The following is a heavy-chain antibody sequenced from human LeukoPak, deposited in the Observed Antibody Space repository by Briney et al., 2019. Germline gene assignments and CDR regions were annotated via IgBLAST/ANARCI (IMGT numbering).Heavy chain of an antibody. CDR1: GGSISTYY. D-gene: IGHD1-26*01. J-gene: IGHJ5*02. CDR3: SRGGIYWPQLLFDP. CDR2: IYYTGST. V-gene: IGHV4-59*01. Sequence: SETLSLTCPVSGGSISTYYWSWIRQPPGKGLEWIGYIYYTGSTSYNPSLKSRVPISLDASKYQFSLELNSATPADTAVDYCSRGGIYWPQLLFDPWGRGTLVSVSS.